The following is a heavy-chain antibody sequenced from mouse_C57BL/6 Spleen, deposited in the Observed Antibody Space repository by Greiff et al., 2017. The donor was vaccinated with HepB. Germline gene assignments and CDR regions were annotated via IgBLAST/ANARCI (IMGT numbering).Heavy chain of an antibody. CDR3: ATPYGYDGGAWFAY. CDR1: GYTFTSYW. Sequence: QVHVKQPGAELVKPGASVKLSCKASGYTFTSYWMHWVKQRPGQGLEWIGMIHPNSGSTNYNEKFKSKATLTVDKSSSTAYMQLSSLTSEDSAVYYCATPYGYDGGAWFAYWGQGTLVTVSA. CDR2: IHPNSGST. J-gene: IGHJ3*01. V-gene: IGHV1-64*01. D-gene: IGHD2-2*01.